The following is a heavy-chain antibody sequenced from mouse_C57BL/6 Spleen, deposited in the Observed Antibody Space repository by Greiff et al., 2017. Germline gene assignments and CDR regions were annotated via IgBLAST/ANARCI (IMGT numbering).Heavy chain of an antibody. CDR1: GYSFTNYN. Sequence: VQLKQSGPELVKPGASVKISCKASGYSFTNYNMNWVKQSNGKSLEWIGVINPNYGTTSYNQKFKGKATLTVDQSTSTAYMQLNSLTSEDSAVYYCARGGIYYEDDVWFAYWGQGTLVTVSA. CDR3: ARGGIYYEDDVWFAY. V-gene: IGHV1-39*01. CDR2: INPNYGTT. D-gene: IGHD2-4*01. J-gene: IGHJ3*01.